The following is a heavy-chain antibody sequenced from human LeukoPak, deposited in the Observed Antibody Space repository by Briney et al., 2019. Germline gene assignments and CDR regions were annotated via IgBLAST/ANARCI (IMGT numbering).Heavy chain of an antibody. CDR2: IYHSGST. CDR1: GGSISSSNW. V-gene: IGHV4-4*02. CDR3: ASSYYDFWSGYSYDAFDI. Sequence: SETLSLTCTVSGGSISSSNWWSWVRQPPGKGLEWIGEIYHSGSTNYNPSLKSRVTISVDKSKNQFSLKLSSVTAADTAVYYCASSYYDFWSGYSYDAFDIWGQGTMVTVSS. J-gene: IGHJ3*02. D-gene: IGHD3-3*01.